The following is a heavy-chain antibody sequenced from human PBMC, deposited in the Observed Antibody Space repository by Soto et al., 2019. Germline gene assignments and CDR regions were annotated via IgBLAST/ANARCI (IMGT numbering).Heavy chain of an antibody. CDR3: ATRQCSSTSCYDSDYYHYGMAV. V-gene: IGHV1-2*02. CDR1: GHTFTGYY. J-gene: IGHJ6*02. D-gene: IGHD2-2*01. Sequence: ASVKVSCKASGHTFTGYYMHWVRQAPGQGLEWMGWINPNTGGTNYAQKFQGRVTMTTDTSTSTAYMEMTRLRSDDTAVYYCATRQCSSTSCYDSDYYHYGMAVWGQGTTVTVSS. CDR2: INPNTGGT.